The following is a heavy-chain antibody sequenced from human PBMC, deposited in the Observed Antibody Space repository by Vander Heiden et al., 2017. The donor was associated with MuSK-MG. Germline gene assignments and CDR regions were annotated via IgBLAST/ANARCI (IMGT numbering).Heavy chain of an antibody. J-gene: IGHJ4*02. CDR1: GGTFSSYA. CDR2: IIPIFGTA. CDR3: AREGGRPPCCSGGSCYSHFDY. Sequence: QVQLVQSGAEVKRPGSSVKVSCKASGGTFSSYALSWGRQGPGQGLEWMGGIIPIFGTANYAQKFQGRVTITADESTSTAYMELSSLRSEDTAVYYCAREGGRPPCCSGGSCYSHFDYWGQGTLVTVSS. D-gene: IGHD2-15*01. V-gene: IGHV1-69*01.